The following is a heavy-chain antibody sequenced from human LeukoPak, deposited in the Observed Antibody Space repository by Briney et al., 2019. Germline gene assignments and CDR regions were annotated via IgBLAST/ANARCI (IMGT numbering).Heavy chain of an antibody. CDR2: IYTSGST. CDR1: GGSFTDFY. CDR3: ARQDILTGFDAFDI. Sequence: SETLSLTCTVSGGSFTDFYWNWIRHPAGRGLEWIGRIYTSGSTNYNPSLKSRVTMSVDTSKNQFSLRLNSVNAADTAIYYCARQDILTGFDAFDIWGQGTMVTVSS. J-gene: IGHJ3*02. V-gene: IGHV4-4*07. D-gene: IGHD3-9*01.